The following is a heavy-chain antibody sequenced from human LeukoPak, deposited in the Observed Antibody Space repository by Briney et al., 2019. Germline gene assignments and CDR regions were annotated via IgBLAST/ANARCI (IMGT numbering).Heavy chain of an antibody. D-gene: IGHD6-6*01. CDR1: GFTFRNHW. CDR2: ISSDGSST. V-gene: IGHV3-74*03. J-gene: IGHJ4*02. Sequence: GGSLRLSCAASGFTFRNHWMHWVRHTPGKGLVWVSRISSDGSSTTYADSVKGRFTISRDNAKNTLYLQMNKLRAKDTAMYYCARDQRVTGRPDIDYWGQGTLVIVSS. CDR3: ARDQRVTGRPDIDY.